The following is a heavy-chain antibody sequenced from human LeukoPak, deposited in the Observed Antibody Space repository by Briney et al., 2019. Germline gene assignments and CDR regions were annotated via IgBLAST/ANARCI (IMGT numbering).Heavy chain of an antibody. CDR3: AQLKLGTQDY. CDR2: ISASSDYT. Sequence: PGGSLRLSCAASGFNFTAYGMNWVRLAPGKRLEWVSSISASSDYTYYADSVTGRFTISRDNAKNSLYLQMNSLRAEDTAVYYCAQLKLGTQDYWGQGTLVTVSS. V-gene: IGHV3-21*01. CDR1: GFNFTAYG. J-gene: IGHJ4*02. D-gene: IGHD7-27*01.